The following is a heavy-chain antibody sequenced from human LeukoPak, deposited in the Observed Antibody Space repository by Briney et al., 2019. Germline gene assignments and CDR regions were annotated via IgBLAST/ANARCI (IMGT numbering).Heavy chain of an antibody. CDR3: AKLPRYDFWSGYTDAYYFDY. V-gene: IGHV3-23*01. Sequence: PGGSLRLSCAASGFTFSSYAMSWVRQAPGNGLEWVSAISGSGGSTYYADSVKGRFTISRDNSKNTLYLQMNSLRAEDTAVYYCAKLPRYDFWSGYTDAYYFDYWGQGTLVTVSS. D-gene: IGHD3-3*01. CDR1: GFTFSSYA. CDR2: ISGSGGST. J-gene: IGHJ4*02.